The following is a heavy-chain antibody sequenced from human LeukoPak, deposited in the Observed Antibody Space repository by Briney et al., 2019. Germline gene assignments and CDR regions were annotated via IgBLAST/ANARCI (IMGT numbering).Heavy chain of an antibody. J-gene: IGHJ4*02. V-gene: IGHV3-23*01. D-gene: IGHD2-2*01. CDR3: AKSSRVPASWVRPGFDY. Sequence: GGPLRLSCAASGFTFSNFAMSWVRQAPGKGLEWVSTIAPGGGNPDYADSVRGRFTLSRDNSKNTLSLHMSSLTVDDTAVYYCAKSSRVPASWVRPGFDYWGQGTLVIVSS. CDR1: GFTFSNFA. CDR2: IAPGGGNP.